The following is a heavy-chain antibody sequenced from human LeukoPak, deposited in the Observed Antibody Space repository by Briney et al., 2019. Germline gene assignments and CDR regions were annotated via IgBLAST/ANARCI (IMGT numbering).Heavy chain of an antibody. J-gene: IGHJ4*02. V-gene: IGHV4-39*07. CDR3: ARDIAVPDY. CDR2: IYYSGSS. CDR1: GGSISSSSYY. D-gene: IGHD2-21*01. Sequence: PSETLSLTCTVSGGSISSSSYYWGWIRQPPGKGLEWIGSIYYSGSSYYNPSLKSRVTISVDTSKNQFSLKLSSVTAADTAVYYCARDIAVPDYWGQGTLVTVSS.